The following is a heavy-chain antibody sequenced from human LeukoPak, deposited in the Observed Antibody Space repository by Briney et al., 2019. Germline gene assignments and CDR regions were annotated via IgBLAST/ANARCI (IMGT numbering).Heavy chain of an antibody. CDR2: ISSSSSYI. Sequence: GGSLRLSCAASGFTFSSYSMNRVRQAPGKGLEWVSSISSSSSYIYYADSVKGRFTISRDNAKNSLYLQMNSLRAEDTAVYYCAREWEGDGYTDYWGQGTLVTVSS. CDR1: GFTFSSYS. V-gene: IGHV3-21*01. CDR3: AREWEGDGYTDY. J-gene: IGHJ4*02. D-gene: IGHD5-12*01.